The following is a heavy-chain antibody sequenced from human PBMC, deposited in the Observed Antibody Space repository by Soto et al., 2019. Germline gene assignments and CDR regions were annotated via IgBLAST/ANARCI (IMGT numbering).Heavy chain of an antibody. D-gene: IGHD3-22*01. CDR3: AKDSVTYYASSGWWGDFDI. CDR2: IYHSGST. J-gene: IGHJ3*02. V-gene: IGHV4-30-2*01. Sequence: SETLSLSCAGSGGSSSSGGYSWCWIRQPPGKGLEWIGYIYHSGSTYYNPSLKSRVTISVDRSKNQVSLKLSSVTAADTAVYYCAKDSVTYYASSGWWGDFDIWGQGTMVT. CDR1: GGSSSSGGYS.